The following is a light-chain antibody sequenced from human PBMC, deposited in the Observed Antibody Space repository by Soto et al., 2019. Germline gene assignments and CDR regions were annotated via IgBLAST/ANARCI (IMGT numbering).Light chain of an antibody. CDR3: SSYTSSSTLYVV. CDR1: SSDVGGYNY. V-gene: IGLV2-14*01. Sequence: QSALTQPASVSGSPGQSLTISCTGTSSDVGGYNYVSWYQQQPGKAPKLMIYDVSNRPSGVSNRFSGSKSGNTASLTISGLQAEDEADYYCSSYTSSSTLYVVFGGGTQLTVL. J-gene: IGLJ2*01. CDR2: DVS.